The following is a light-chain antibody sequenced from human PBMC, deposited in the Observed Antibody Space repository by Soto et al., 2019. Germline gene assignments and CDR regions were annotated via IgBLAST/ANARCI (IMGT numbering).Light chain of an antibody. CDR1: QSVSSY. CDR3: QQRSNWLLT. V-gene: IGKV3-11*01. J-gene: IGKJ4*01. CDR2: DAS. Sequence: EIVLTQSPATLSLSPGERATLSCRASQSVSSYLAWYQQKPGQAPRLLIYDASNRATGIPARFSGSGSDTDFTLTISSLEPEDFAGYYCQQRSNWLLTFGGGTKVEIK.